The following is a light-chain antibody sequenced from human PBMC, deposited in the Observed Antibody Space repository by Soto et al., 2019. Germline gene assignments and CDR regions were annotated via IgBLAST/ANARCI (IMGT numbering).Light chain of an antibody. CDR3: QSYSSSNPWL. Sequence: NFMLTQPHSVSDSPGKTVTISCTRSSGSIASNFVQWYQQRPGSAPTTVIYENDERPSGVPDRFSGSIDSSSNSASLTISGLKTEDEADYYCQSYSSSNPWLIGGGTKLTVL. J-gene: IGLJ3*02. V-gene: IGLV6-57*04. CDR1: SGSIASNF. CDR2: END.